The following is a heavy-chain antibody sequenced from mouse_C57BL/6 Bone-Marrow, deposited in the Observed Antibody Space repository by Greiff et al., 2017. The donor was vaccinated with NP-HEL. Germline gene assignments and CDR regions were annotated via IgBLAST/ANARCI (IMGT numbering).Heavy chain of an antibody. CDR2: IYPGSGNT. V-gene: IGHV1-66*01. Sequence: VQLQQSGPELVKPGASVKISCKASGYSFTSYYIHWVKQRPGQGLEWIGWIYPGSGNTKYNEKFKGKATLTADTSSSIAYMQLSSLTSEDSAVYYCARGVTTGPYAMDYWGQGTSVTVSS. J-gene: IGHJ4*01. D-gene: IGHD2-2*01. CDR3: ARGVTTGPYAMDY. CDR1: GYSFTSYY.